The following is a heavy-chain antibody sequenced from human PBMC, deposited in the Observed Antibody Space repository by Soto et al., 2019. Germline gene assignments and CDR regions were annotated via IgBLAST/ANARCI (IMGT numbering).Heavy chain of an antibody. V-gene: IGHV4-30-4*01. J-gene: IGHJ6*04. CDR2: IFYSGTT. D-gene: IGHD3-10*01. CDR1: GDSISSADYY. CDR3: ARDLGGEPELYFYGMDV. Sequence: LSLTCTVSGDSISSADYYWSWIRQTPGKGLEWIGHIFYSGTTYYNPSLKSRLTISVDTSKNHFSLRLTSVTAADTAVYYCARDLGGEPELYFYGMDVGGKGTTFTFPS.